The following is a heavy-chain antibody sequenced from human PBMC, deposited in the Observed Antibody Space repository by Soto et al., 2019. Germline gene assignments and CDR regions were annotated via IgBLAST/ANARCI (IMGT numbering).Heavy chain of an antibody. D-gene: IGHD1-26*01. CDR3: SKGHSGIVPLGY. Sequence: SVKVSCKASGGTFSSYAISWVRQAPGQGLEWMGGIIPIFGTANYAQKFQGRVTITADESTSTAYMELSSLRSEDTAVYYCSKGHSGIVPLGYCGQXTLVTVSS. J-gene: IGHJ4*02. CDR2: IIPIFGTA. V-gene: IGHV1-69*13. CDR1: GGTFSSYA.